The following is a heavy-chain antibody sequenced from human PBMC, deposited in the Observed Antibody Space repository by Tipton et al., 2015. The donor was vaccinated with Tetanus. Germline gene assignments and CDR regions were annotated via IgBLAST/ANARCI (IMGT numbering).Heavy chain of an antibody. Sequence: TLSLTCAVSGASISNYQNYWAWIRQPPGKGLEYIGSIYYSGTTFYNPSLRARITMSVDTNKTQFSLQLRSVTAADTAVYYCGVSIAYFRDGLHIGGPGTLVTVSS. J-gene: IGHJ4*02. V-gene: IGHV4-39*01. D-gene: IGHD2-21*01. CDR1: GASISNYQNY. CDR2: IYYSGTT. CDR3: GVSIAYFRDGLHI.